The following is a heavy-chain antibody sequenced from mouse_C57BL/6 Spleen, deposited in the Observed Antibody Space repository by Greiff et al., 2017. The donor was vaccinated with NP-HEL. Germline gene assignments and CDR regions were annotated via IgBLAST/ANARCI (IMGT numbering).Heavy chain of an antibody. J-gene: IGHJ1*03. CDR2: INPSSGYT. CDR1: GYTFTSYT. D-gene: IGHD1-1*01. CDR3: ARNYYGSSHWYCDV. Sequence: QVQLQQSGAELARPGASVKMSCKASGYTFTSYTMHWVKQRPGQGLEWIGYINPSSGYTKYNQKFKDKATLTADKSSSTAYMQLSSLTSEDSAVYYCARNYYGSSHWYCDVWGTGTTVTVSS. V-gene: IGHV1-4*01.